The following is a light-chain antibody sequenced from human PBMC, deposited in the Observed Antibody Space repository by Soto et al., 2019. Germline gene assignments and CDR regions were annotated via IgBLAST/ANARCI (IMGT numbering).Light chain of an antibody. V-gene: IGKV3-15*01. CDR2: GAS. CDR3: QQYNNCPLT. Sequence: TQAPGTRSLRPQATATRTCRASQIVSRNYLAWYQQKPGKAPRLLIYGASSRATGIPARFSGSGSGTEFTLTISSLQSEDFAVYYCQQYNNCPLTFGGGTKVDIK. J-gene: IGKJ4*01. CDR1: QIVSRN.